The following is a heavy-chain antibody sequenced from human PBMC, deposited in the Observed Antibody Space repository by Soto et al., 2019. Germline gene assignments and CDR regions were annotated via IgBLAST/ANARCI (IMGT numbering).Heavy chain of an antibody. Sequence: QVQLKQWGAGLLKPSETLSLTCAVYGGSFSGYYWSWIRQPPGKGLEWIGEINHSGSTNYNPSLKSRVTISVDTSKNQFSLKLSSVTAADTAVYYCARGRTHTAMDDWGQGTLVTVSS. V-gene: IGHV4-34*01. J-gene: IGHJ4*02. D-gene: IGHD5-18*01. CDR1: GGSFSGYY. CDR3: ARGRTHTAMDD. CDR2: INHSGST.